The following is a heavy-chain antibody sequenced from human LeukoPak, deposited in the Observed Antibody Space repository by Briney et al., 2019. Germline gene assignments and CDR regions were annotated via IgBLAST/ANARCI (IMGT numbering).Heavy chain of an antibody. D-gene: IGHD3-10*01. J-gene: IGHJ4*02. V-gene: IGHV3-23*01. CDR3: AKDRGNYYGSGSYGPN. CDR2: ISGSGGST. Sequence: GGSLRLSCAASGFTFSSYAMSWVRQAPGKGLEWFSAISGSGGSTYYADSVKGRFTISRDNSKNTLYLQMNSLRAEDTAVYYCAKDRGNYYGSGSYGPNWGQGTLVTVSS. CDR1: GFTFSSYA.